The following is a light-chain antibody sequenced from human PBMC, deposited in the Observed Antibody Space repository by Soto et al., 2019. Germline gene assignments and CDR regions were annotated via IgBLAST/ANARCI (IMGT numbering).Light chain of an antibody. V-gene: IGKV3-20*01. J-gene: IGKJ5*01. Sequence: EIVMTQSPATLSVSPGERATLSCRASQSVGTYLAWYQQKPGQSPRLLISGTSNRATGIPDRFSGSGSGTDFTLTISRLEPEDFALYYCQQYGYSPITFGQGTRLGIK. CDR2: GTS. CDR1: QSVGTY. CDR3: QQYGYSPIT.